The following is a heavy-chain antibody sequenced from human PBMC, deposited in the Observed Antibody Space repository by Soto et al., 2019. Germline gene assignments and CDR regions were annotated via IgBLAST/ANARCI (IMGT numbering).Heavy chain of an antibody. D-gene: IGHD6-19*01. CDR2: ISGSGGST. V-gene: IGHV3-23*01. CDR3: AKDLIAVAASFDY. Sequence: GGSLRLSCAASVFTFSSYAMSWVRQAPGKGLEWVSAISGSGGSTYYADSVKGRFTISRDNSKNTLYLQMNSLRAEDTSVYYCAKDLIAVAASFDYWGQGTLVTVSS. J-gene: IGHJ4*02. CDR1: VFTFSSYA.